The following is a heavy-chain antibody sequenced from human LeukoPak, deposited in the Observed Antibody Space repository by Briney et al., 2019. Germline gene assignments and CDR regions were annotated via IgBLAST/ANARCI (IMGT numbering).Heavy chain of an antibody. J-gene: IGHJ4*02. Sequence: PGGSLRLSCEASGFTFGSHAMTWIRQAPGKGLEWLSCISSSGDTIYYADSVKGRFTISRDNAENALYLQMNSLRAEDTAMYYCARQGSEIDYWGQGTLVTVSS. CDR2: ISSSGDTI. CDR1: GFTFGSHA. CDR3: ARQGSEIDY. V-gene: IGHV3-11*01.